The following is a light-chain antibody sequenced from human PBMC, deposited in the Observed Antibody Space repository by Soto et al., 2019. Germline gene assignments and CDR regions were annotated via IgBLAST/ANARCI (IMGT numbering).Light chain of an antibody. CDR1: QSVSSY. J-gene: IGKJ5*01. CDR3: QQRSNWPPIT. V-gene: IGKV3-11*01. Sequence: EIVMTQSPVTLSVSPGERATLSCRASQSVSSYLAWYQQKPGQAPRLLIYDASNRATGIPARFSGSGSGTDFTLTISSLEPEDFAVYYCQQRSNWPPITFGQGTRLEIK. CDR2: DAS.